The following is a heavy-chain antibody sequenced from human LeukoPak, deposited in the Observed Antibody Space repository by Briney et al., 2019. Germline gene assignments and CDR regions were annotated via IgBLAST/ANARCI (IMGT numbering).Heavy chain of an antibody. D-gene: IGHD6-13*01. Sequence: SETLSLTRSVSGGSNSGYYWSWIRQPPGKGLEWIGYINYSGRTDYNPSLKSRVTISVDTSKNQFSLKLSSVTAADTAVFYCARTISGWYYFDYWGQGTLVTVSS. J-gene: IGHJ4*02. CDR3: ARTISGWYYFDY. CDR1: GGSNSGYY. CDR2: INYSGRT. V-gene: IGHV4-59*08.